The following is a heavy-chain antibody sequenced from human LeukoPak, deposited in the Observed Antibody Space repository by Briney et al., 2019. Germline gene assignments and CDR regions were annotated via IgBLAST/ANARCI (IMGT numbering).Heavy chain of an antibody. Sequence: ASVKVSCKASGYTFTSYYMHWVRQAPGQGLGWMGWINPNSGGTNYAQTFQGRVTMTRDTSISTAYMELSRLRSDDTAVYYCAREGDYYGSGSYYMGYSYWGQGTLVTVSS. J-gene: IGHJ4*02. CDR3: AREGDYYGSGSYYMGYSY. V-gene: IGHV1-2*02. CDR2: INPNSGGT. D-gene: IGHD3-10*01. CDR1: GYTFTSYY.